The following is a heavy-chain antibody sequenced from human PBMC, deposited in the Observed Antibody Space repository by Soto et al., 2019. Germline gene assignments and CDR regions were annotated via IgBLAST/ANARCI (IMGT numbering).Heavy chain of an antibody. CDR2: ISSSSNTI. D-gene: IGHD5-18*01. CDR3: ARDRYSYGLGRY. J-gene: IGHJ4*02. V-gene: IGHV3-48*01. Sequence: EVRLVESGGGLVQPGGSLRLSCAASGFTFSAYDLNWVRQAPGKGLEWVSYISSSSNTIYYADSVKGRFTISRDNAKNSLYLQMNSLRAEDTAVYYCARDRYSYGLGRYWGQGTLVTVSS. CDR1: GFTFSAYD.